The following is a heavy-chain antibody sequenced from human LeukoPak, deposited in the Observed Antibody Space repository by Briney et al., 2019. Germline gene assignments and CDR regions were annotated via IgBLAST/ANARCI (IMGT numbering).Heavy chain of an antibody. V-gene: IGHV3-21*01. J-gene: IGHJ4*02. CDR2: ISSSSSYI. D-gene: IGHD2-15*01. CDR1: GFTFSSYS. CDR3: ARDLKCSGGSCYGAGEYYFDY. Sequence: GGSLRLSCAASGFTFSSYSMNWVRQAPGKGLEWVLSISSSSSYIYYADSVKGRFTISRDNAKNSLYLQMNSLRAEDTAVYYCARDLKCSGGSCYGAGEYYFDYWGQGTLVTVSS.